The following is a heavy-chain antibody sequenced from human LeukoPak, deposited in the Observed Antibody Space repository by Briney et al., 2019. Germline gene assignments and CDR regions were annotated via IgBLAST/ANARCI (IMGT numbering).Heavy chain of an antibody. Sequence: PSEILSLTCTVSGVSVSSGSYFWSWIRQPPGEGPQWIGYIYHDGSTNYSPSLRSRVSISVDTSKNQFSLKLSSVTTADTAVYFCATFFDFWFGPWGQGTQVTVSS. CDR3: ATFFDFWFGP. CDR1: GVSVSSGSYF. D-gene: IGHD5/OR15-5a*01. V-gene: IGHV4-61*01. CDR2: IYHDGST. J-gene: IGHJ5*02.